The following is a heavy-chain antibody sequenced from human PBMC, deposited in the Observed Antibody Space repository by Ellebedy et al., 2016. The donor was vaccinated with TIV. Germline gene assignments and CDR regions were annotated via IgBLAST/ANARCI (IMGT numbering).Heavy chain of an antibody. CDR3: VGNGFYSLEY. V-gene: IGHV4-4*02. D-gene: IGHD3-3*01. CDR2: IHHNGNI. J-gene: IGHJ4*02. CDR1: GDSISSDHW. Sequence: SETLSLTXTISGDSISSDHWWSWVRQAPGQGLEWISEIHHNGNIHYNPSLKGRVTMSLDKSKNEISLKMTSVTAADTAVFYCVGNGFYSLEYWGRGTLVTVSS.